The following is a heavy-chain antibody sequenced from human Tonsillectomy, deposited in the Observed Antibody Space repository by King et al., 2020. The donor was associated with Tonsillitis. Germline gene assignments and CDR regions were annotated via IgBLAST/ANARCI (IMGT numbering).Heavy chain of an antibody. CDR1: GYTFTSYA. D-gene: IGHD2-2*01. Sequence: VQLVESGSELKKPGASVKVSCKASGYTFTSYAMNWVRQAPGQGLEWMGWINTNTGNPTYAQGFTGRFVFSLDNSVTTAYLQISSLKAEDTAVYYCAREFKRDCSSPHCHFLYWGQGTLVTVSS. V-gene: IGHV7-4-1*02. CDR3: AREFKRDCSSPHCHFLY. J-gene: IGHJ4*02. CDR2: INTNTGNP.